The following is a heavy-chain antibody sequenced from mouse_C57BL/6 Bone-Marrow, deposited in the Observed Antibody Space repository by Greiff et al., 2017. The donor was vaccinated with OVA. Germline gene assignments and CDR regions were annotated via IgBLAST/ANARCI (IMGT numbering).Heavy chain of an antibody. CDR1: GYTFTDYN. CDR2: INPNNGGT. CDR3: ARMIYYDYDV. Sequence: EVLLQQSGPELVKPGASVKMSCKASGYTFTDYNMLWVQQSHGKSLEWLGYINPNNGGTSYNQKFKGKATLTVNESSSTAYMELRSLTSEDSAVYYCARMIYYDYDVWGTGTTVTVSS. J-gene: IGHJ1*03. V-gene: IGHV1-22*01. D-gene: IGHD2-4*01.